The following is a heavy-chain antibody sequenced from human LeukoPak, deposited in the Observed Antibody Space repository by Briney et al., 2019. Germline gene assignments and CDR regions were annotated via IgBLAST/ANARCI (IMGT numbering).Heavy chain of an antibody. CDR3: ARRYDSSGYYYN. CDR1: GGSFSGYY. J-gene: IGHJ4*02. CDR2: INHSGST. V-gene: IGHV4-34*01. D-gene: IGHD3-22*01. Sequence: PSETLSLTCAVYGGSFSGYYWSWIRQPPGKGLEWIGDINHSGSTNYNPSLKSRVTISVDTSKNQFSLKLSSVTAADTAVYYCARRYDSSGYYYNWGQGTLVTVSS.